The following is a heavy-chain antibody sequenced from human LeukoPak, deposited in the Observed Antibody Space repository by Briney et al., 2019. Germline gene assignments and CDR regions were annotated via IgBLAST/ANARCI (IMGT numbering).Heavy chain of an antibody. CDR3: ARVRNSGFRYVDS. D-gene: IGHD5-12*01. Sequence: ASVKVACKASGGTFSSYAISWVRQAPGQGLEWVGWISAYNGNTNYAQKLQGRVTMTTDTSTSTAYMDLRSLRSDDTAVYYCARVRNSGFRYVDSWGQGTLVTVSS. CDR2: ISAYNGNT. V-gene: IGHV1-18*01. CDR1: GGTFSSYA. J-gene: IGHJ4*02.